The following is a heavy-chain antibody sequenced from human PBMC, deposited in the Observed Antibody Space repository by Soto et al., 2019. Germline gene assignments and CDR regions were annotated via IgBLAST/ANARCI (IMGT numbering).Heavy chain of an antibody. D-gene: IGHD2-15*01. CDR2: INPSGGST. CDR3: ARAVGVVAARRFDP. Sequence: QVQLVQSGAEVKKPGASVKVSCKASGYTFTSYYMHWVRQAPGQGLEWMGIINPSGGSTSYAQKYQGRVTMTRDTSASTVYMELSSLTSEDTAVYYCARAVGVVAARRFDPWGQGTLVTVSS. J-gene: IGHJ5*02. V-gene: IGHV1-46*01. CDR1: GYTFTSYY.